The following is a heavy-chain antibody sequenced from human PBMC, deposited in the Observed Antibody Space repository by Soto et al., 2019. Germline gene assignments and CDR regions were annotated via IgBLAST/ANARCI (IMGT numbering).Heavy chain of an antibody. CDR2: IYSGGSA. D-gene: IGHD1-26*01. J-gene: IGHJ6*02. V-gene: IGHV3-53*01. CDR3: ARDYSVSRYYGMDV. Sequence: GGSLRLSCAASGFTVSSNYMSWVRQAPGKGLEWVSLIYSGGSAYYADSVKGRFTISRDNSKNTLYLQMNSLRAEDTGVYYCARDYSVSRYYGMDVWGQGTTVTVSS. CDR1: GFTVSSNY.